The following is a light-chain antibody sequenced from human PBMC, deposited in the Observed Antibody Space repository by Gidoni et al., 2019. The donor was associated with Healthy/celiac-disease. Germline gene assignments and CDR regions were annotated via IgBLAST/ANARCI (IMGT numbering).Light chain of an antibody. CDR1: QSISSY. V-gene: IGKV1-39*01. Sequence: IQMTQSPSSLSASVGDRVTITCRASQSISSYLNWYQQKPGKAPKLLIYAASSLQSGVPSRFSGSGSGTDFTLTISSLQPEDFATYYCQQSYSTPETFXPXTKVDIK. J-gene: IGKJ3*01. CDR2: AAS. CDR3: QQSYSTPET.